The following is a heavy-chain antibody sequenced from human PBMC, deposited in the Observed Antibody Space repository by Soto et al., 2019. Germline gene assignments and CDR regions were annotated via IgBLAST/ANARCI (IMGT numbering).Heavy chain of an antibody. Sequence: GASVKVSCKASGGTFSRYAISWVRKAPGQGLEWMGGIIPIFGTANYAQKFQGRVTITADESTSTAYMELSSLRSEDTAVYYCARESGGSSQRGGYYYYGMDVWGQGTTVTVSS. CDR3: ARESGGSSQRGGYYYYGMDV. D-gene: IGHD2-15*01. V-gene: IGHV1-69*13. CDR1: GGTFSRYA. CDR2: IIPIFGTA. J-gene: IGHJ6*02.